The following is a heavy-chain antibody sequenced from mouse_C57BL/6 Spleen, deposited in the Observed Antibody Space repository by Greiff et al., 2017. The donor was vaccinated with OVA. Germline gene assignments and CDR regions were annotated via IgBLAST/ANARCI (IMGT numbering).Heavy chain of an antibody. CDR2: IDPETGGT. Sequence: VKLMESGAELVRPGASVTLSCKASGYTFTDYEMHWVKQTPVHGLEWIGAIDPETGGTAYNQKFKGKAILTADKSSSTAYMELRSLTSEDSAVYYCTRSVVYFDYWGQGTTLTVSS. D-gene: IGHD1-1*02. CDR1: GYTFTDYE. V-gene: IGHV1-15*01. CDR3: TRSVVYFDY. J-gene: IGHJ2*01.